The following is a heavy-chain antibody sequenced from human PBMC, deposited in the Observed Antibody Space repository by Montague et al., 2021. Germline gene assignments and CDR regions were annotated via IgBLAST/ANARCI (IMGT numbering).Heavy chain of an antibody. CDR3: VKGRSRLDY. Sequence: SLRLSCAASGFTFSAYGMTWVRQAPGKGLEWVAVIHYGGAIYADSVKGRFTISRDDSKNMLYLQMNNLRAEDTALYYCVKGRSRLDYWGQGTLVTVSS. J-gene: IGHJ4*02. V-gene: IGHV3-23*03. D-gene: IGHD6-13*01. CDR2: IHYGGAI. CDR1: GFTFSAYG.